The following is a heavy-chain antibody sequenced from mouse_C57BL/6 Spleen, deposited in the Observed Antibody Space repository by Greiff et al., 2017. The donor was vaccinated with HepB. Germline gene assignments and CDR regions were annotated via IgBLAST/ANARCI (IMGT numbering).Heavy chain of an antibody. CDR1: GYTFTSYW. Sequence: VQLQQPGAELVRPGSSVKLSCKASGYTFTSYWMDWVTQRPGQGLEWIGNIYPSDSETHYNQKFKDKATLTVDKSSSTAYMQLSSLTSEDSAVYYCARDYYYGSSQYYFDYWGQGTTLTVSS. V-gene: IGHV1-61*01. D-gene: IGHD1-1*01. J-gene: IGHJ2*01. CDR3: ARDYYYGSSQYYFDY. CDR2: IYPSDSET.